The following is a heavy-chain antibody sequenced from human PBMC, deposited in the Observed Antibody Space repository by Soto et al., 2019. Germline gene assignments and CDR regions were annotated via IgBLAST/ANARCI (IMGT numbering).Heavy chain of an antibody. Sequence: VQLQQWGAGLLKPSETLSLTCAVYGGSFSGYYWSWIRQPPGKGLEWMGEINHSGSTNYNPSLNSRVTISVDTSKNQFSLKLSSVTAADTAVYYCARDGSGSYYNWFDPWGQGTLVTVSS. CDR3: ARDGSGSYYNWFDP. CDR1: GGSFSGYY. D-gene: IGHD3-10*01. J-gene: IGHJ5*02. CDR2: INHSGST. V-gene: IGHV4-34*01.